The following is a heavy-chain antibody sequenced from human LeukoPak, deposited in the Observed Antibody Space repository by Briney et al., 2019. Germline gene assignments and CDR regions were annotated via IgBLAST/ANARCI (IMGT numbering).Heavy chain of an antibody. CDR1: GGSFSGYY. CDR2: INHSGST. D-gene: IGHD2-2*01. CDR3: ARAGRYCSSTSCYPYNWFDP. V-gene: IGHV4-34*01. Sequence: PSETLSLTCAVYGGSFSGYYWSWIRQPPGKGLEWIGEINHSGSTNYNPSLKSRVTISVDTSKNQFSLKLSSVTAADTAVYYCARAGRYCSSTSCYPYNWFDPWGQGTLVTVSS. J-gene: IGHJ5*02.